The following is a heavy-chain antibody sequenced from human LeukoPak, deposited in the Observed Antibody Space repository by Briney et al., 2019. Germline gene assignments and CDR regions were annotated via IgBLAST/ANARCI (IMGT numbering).Heavy chain of an antibody. CDR3: ARHFSSLDPSSLYAV. CDR2: IHHSGSS. J-gene: IGHJ4*02. Sequence: SETLSLTCAVSGCSISSYYWRWVRQPPGKGLEWIGYIHHSGSSNYNSSLKSRLSISLDTSKNQFSLKLSSVTAADTAVNSGARHFSSLDPSSLYAVWGQGTLVTVSS. D-gene: IGHD2-2*01. CDR1: GCSISSYY. V-gene: IGHV4-59*08.